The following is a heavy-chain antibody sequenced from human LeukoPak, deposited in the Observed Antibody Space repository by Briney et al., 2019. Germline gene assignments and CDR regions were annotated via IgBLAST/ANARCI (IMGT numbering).Heavy chain of an antibody. CDR1: GFTISSYW. CDR3: ARGYCSNTSCSYYYAMDV. J-gene: IGHJ6*02. Sequence: GGSLRLSCAVSGFTISSYWMHWVRQAPGKGLVWVSRINSVGSYTNYADSVKGRFTISRDNGKNTLYLQMNSLRAEDTAVYYCARGYCSNTSCSYYYAMDVWGQGTTVTVSS. D-gene: IGHD2-2*01. V-gene: IGHV3-74*01. CDR2: INSVGSYT.